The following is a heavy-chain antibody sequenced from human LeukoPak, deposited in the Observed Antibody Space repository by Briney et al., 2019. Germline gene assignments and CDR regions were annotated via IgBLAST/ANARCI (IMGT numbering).Heavy chain of an antibody. CDR2: IYYSGST. V-gene: IGHV4-59*08. Sequence: SETLSLTCTVSGGFISSYYWSWIRQPPGKGLEWIGYIYYSGSTNYNPSLKSRVTISVDTSKNQFSLKLSSVTAADTAVYYCARHEAAGDYVDYWGQGTLVTVSS. D-gene: IGHD4-17*01. CDR3: ARHEAAGDYVDY. J-gene: IGHJ4*02. CDR1: GGFISSYY.